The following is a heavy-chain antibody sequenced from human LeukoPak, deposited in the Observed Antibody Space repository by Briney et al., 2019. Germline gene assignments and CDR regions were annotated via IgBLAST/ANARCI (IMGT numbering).Heavy chain of an antibody. CDR1: GGSISSSNW. V-gene: IGHV4-4*02. Sequence: SGTLSLTCAVSGGSISSSNWWSWVRQPPGKGLEWIGYIYYSGSTNYNPSLKSRVTISVDTSKNQFSLKLSSVTAADTAVYYCARDLRTSGSSLYWFDPWGQGTLVTVSS. J-gene: IGHJ5*02. CDR3: ARDLRTSGSSLYWFDP. CDR2: IYYSGST. D-gene: IGHD3-10*01.